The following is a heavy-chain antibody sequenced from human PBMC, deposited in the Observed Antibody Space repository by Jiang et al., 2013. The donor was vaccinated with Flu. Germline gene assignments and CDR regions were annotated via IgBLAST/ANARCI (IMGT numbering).Heavy chain of an antibody. CDR1: GYTFTGYY. Sequence: GAEVKKPGSSVKVSCKASGYTFTGYYMHWVRQAPGQGLEWMGWINPNSGGTNYAQKFQGWVTMTRDTSISTAYMELSRLRSDDTAVYYCARGSDEENGPEYFQHWGQGTLVTVSS. CDR3: ARGSDEENGPEYFQH. CDR2: INPNSGGT. V-gene: IGHV1-2*04. D-gene: IGHD4-17*01. J-gene: IGHJ1*01.